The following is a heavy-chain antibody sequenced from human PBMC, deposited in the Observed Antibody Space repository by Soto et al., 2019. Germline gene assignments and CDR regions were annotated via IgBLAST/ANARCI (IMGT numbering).Heavy chain of an antibody. CDR3: AKATRSRAVTATRVDGMDV. D-gene: IGHD2-21*02. V-gene: IGHV3-30*18. J-gene: IGHJ6*02. CDR2: ISHDGSNQ. Sequence: QVQLVESGGGVVQPGRSLRLSCAPSGFSFSDFGMHWVRQAPGKGLEWVAAISHDGSNQYYGDSVKGRFSISRDHSNIRLYLQMTNPKVEDSAIYFCAKATRSRAVTATRVDGMDVWGQGTTVAVSS. CDR1: GFSFSDFG.